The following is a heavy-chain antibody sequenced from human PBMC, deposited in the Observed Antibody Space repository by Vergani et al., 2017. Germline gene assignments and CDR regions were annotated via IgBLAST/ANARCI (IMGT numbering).Heavy chain of an antibody. CDR1: GFTFSSYA. V-gene: IGHV3-23*01. J-gene: IGHJ6*02. CDR3: AKGRWDFWSGYYPFYGMDV. Sequence: EVQLLESGGGLVQPGGSLRLSCAASGFTFSSYAMSWVRQAPGKGLEWVSAISGSGGSTYYADSVKGRFTISRDNSKNTLYLQMNSLRAEDTAVYYCAKGRWDFWSGYYPFYGMDVWGQGTTVTVSS. CDR2: ISGSGGST. D-gene: IGHD3-3*01.